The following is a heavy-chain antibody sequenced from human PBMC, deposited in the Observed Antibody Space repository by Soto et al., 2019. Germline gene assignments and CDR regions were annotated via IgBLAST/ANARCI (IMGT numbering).Heavy chain of an antibody. V-gene: IGHV4-34*01. CDR1: GGSFSGYY. CDR3: ARVKMHYYGSGSPSFDY. CDR2: INHSGST. J-gene: IGHJ4*02. Sequence: SETLSLTCAVYGGSFSGYYWSWIRQPPGKGLEWIGEINHSGSTNYNPSLKSRVTISVDTSKNQFSLKLSSVTAADTAVYYCARVKMHYYGSGSPSFDYWGQGTLVTVS. D-gene: IGHD3-10*01.